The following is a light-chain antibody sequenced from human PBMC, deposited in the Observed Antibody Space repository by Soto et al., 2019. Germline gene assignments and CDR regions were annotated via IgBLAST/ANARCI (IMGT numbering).Light chain of an antibody. CDR2: WAS. J-gene: IGKJ2*01. CDR3: QQYYSTPQT. Sequence: DIVMTQSPDSLAVSLGERATINCKSSQSVLYSSNNKNYLAWYQQKPGQPPKLLIYWASTRESGVPDRFSDSGSGTDFTLTISRLQAEDVAVYYCQQYYSTPQTFGQGTKLEIK. V-gene: IGKV4-1*01. CDR1: QSVLYSSNNKNY.